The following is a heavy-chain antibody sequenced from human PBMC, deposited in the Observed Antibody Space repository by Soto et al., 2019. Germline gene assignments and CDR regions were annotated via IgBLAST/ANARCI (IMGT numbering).Heavy chain of an antibody. Sequence: QVKLQDPGPGLVKPSQTLSLPCTAPGGSISSGDYYWSWIRQPPGKVLEWIGYSYSSGSTYYNPSLKSRVTISVDTSKNQFSLKLSSVTAADTAVYYCARVGSGYPFDYWGQGTLVTVSS. V-gene: IGHV4-30-4*01. CDR2: SYSSGST. CDR1: GGSISSGDYY. D-gene: IGHD3-22*01. CDR3: ARVGSGYPFDY. J-gene: IGHJ4*02.